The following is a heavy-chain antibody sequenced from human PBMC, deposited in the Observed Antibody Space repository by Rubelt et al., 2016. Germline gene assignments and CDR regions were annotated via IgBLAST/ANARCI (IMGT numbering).Heavy chain of an antibody. D-gene: IGHD6-13*01. CDR1: GGSISSSSYY. V-gene: IGHV4-39*07. J-gene: IGHJ4*02. CDR2: INHSGST. Sequence: QLQLQESGPGLVKPSETLSPTCTVSGGSISSSSYYWGWIRQPPGKGLEWIGEINHSGSTNYNPSLKCRVTSCVDTSNGQVSEKLMSGSAAGTAVYYCARLRRAGIGEVPYYFDYWGQGTLVTVSS. CDR3: ARLRRAGIGEVPYYFDY.